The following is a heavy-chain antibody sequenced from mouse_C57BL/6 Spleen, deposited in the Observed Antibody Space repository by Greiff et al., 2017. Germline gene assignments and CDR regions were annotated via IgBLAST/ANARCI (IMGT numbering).Heavy chain of an antibody. CDR1: GYTFTSYW. J-gene: IGHJ2*01. Sequence: QVQLQQPGAELVKPGASVKMSCKASGYTFTSYWITWVKQRPGQGLEWIGDIYPGSGSTNYNEKFKSKATLTVDTSSSTAYMQLSSLTSEDSAVYYCARRGLRLHYFDYWGQGTTLTVSS. CDR3: ARRGLRLHYFDY. V-gene: IGHV1-55*01. D-gene: IGHD3-2*02. CDR2: IYPGSGST.